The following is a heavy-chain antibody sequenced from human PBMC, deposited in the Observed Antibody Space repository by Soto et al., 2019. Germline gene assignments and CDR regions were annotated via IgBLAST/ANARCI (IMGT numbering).Heavy chain of an antibody. D-gene: IGHD6-13*01. CDR1: GFTFTRYA. V-gene: IGHV3-23*01. J-gene: IGHJ4*02. Sequence: GGSLRLSCAASGFTFTRYAMTWVRQAPGKGLEWVSSINDSGGNTYYADSVKGRFTISRDNSKNTLYLQMNSLRAEDTAVYFCANNPVRPSSWLGYWGQGNLVTVSS. CDR2: INDSGGNT. CDR3: ANNPVRPSSWLGY.